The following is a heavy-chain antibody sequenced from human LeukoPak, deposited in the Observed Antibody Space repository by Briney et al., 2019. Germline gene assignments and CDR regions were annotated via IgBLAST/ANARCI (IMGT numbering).Heavy chain of an antibody. CDR3: ARHMAVRGSCFGY. V-gene: IGHV4-39*01. CDR1: GGSISSSSYY. Sequence: PSETLSLTCTVSGGSISSSSYYWGWIRQPPGKGLEWIGSIYYSGSTYYNPSLKSRVTISVDTSKNQFSLKLSSVTAADTAVYYCARHMAVRGSCFGYWGQGTLVTVSS. D-gene: IGHD2-15*01. J-gene: IGHJ4*02. CDR2: IYYSGST.